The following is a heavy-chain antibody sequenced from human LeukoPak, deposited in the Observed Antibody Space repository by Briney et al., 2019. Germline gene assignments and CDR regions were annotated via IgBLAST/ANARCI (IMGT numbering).Heavy chain of an antibody. J-gene: IGHJ4*02. CDR1: GYTFTSYG. CDR2: ISAYNGNT. CDR3: ARDWADYYGSGSYPTPSDY. Sequence: GASVKVSCKASGYTFTSYGISWVRQAPGQGLEWMGWISAYNGNTNYAQKLQGRVTMTTDTSTSTAYMELRSLRSDDTAVYYRARDWADYYGSGSYPTPSDYWGQGTLVTVSS. D-gene: IGHD3-10*01. V-gene: IGHV1-18*04.